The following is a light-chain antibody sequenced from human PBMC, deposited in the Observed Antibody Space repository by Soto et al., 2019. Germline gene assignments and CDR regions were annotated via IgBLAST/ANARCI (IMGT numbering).Light chain of an antibody. CDR3: QQYNGYSGT. Sequence: IPMTQSPSTLSASVGDRVTITCRATQTISTWLAWYQQKPGKAPRLLIYDASTLESGIPSRFSGRGSGTEFTLTTRSLRPDDFATYYCQQYNGYSGTFGQGTKVEIK. J-gene: IGKJ1*01. V-gene: IGKV1-5*01. CDR1: QTISTW. CDR2: DAS.